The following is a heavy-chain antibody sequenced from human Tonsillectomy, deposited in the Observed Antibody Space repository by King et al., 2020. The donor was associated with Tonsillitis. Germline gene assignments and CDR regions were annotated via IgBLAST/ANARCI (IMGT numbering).Heavy chain of an antibody. Sequence: VQLVESGGGLVQPGRSLRLSCTASGFTFGDYAMSWVRQAPGKGLEWGGFIRSKAYGGTTEYAAAVKGRFTISRDDSKSIAYLQMNSLKTEDTAVYYCTRGFQRWLQFHPPLEDWGQGTLVTVSS. V-gene: IGHV3-49*04. CDR1: GFTFGDYA. CDR2: IRSKAYGGTT. D-gene: IGHD5-24*01. J-gene: IGHJ4*02. CDR3: TRGFQRWLQFHPPLED.